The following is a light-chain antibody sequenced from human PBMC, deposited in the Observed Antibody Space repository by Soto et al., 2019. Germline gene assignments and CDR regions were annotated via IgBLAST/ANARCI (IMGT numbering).Light chain of an antibody. CDR3: QQRSNWPPIT. J-gene: IGKJ5*01. CDR2: GAS. CDR1: QSVINN. V-gene: IGKV3-15*01. Sequence: EIVMTPSPAILSVSPGERVTLSCRASQSVINNVAWYQQRPGQAPRLLISGASTRATDIPARFSGSGSGTDFTLTISSLEPEDFAVYYCQQRSNWPPITFGQGARLEIK.